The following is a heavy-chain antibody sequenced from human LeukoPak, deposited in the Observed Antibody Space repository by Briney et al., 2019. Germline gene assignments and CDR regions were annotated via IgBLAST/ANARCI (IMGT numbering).Heavy chain of an antibody. J-gene: IGHJ4*02. CDR1: GFTFSSYE. D-gene: IGHD5-24*01. V-gene: IGHV3-23*01. CDR2: ISPSGDIK. Sequence: GGSLRLSCAASGFTFSSYEMNWVRQAPGKGLEWVSGISPSGDIKYYVDSVKGRFTVSRDNSKNTLYLQINSLRDEDTAVYYCAKDDAWLQYNDWGQGTLVTVSS. CDR3: AKDDAWLQYND.